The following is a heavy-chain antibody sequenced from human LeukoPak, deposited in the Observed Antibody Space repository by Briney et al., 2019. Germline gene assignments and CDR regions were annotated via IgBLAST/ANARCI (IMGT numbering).Heavy chain of an antibody. CDR2: IYTSGST. CDR3: ARLSGMKWEWYFDY. CDR1: GGSFSGYY. D-gene: IGHD1-26*01. Sequence: PSETLSLTCAVYGGSFSGYYWSWIRQPAGKGLEWIGRIYTSGSTNYNPSLKSRVTMSVDTSKNQFSLKLSSVTAADTAVYYCARLSGMKWEWYFDYWGQGTLVTVSS. V-gene: IGHV4-59*10. J-gene: IGHJ4*02.